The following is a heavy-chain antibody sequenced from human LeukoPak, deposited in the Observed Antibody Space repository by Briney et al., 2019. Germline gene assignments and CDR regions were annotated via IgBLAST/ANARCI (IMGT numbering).Heavy chain of an antibody. Sequence: GGSLRLSCAVSGFTFNNYWMSWVRQAPGKGLEWVANIKQGGNEKSYVDSVKGRFTISRDNAKNSLYLQMNSLRVEDTAVYYCARSGVFAAFDIWGQGTMVTVSS. CDR1: GFTFNNYW. D-gene: IGHD3-3*01. V-gene: IGHV3-7*04. J-gene: IGHJ3*02. CDR3: ARSGVFAAFDI. CDR2: IKQGGNEK.